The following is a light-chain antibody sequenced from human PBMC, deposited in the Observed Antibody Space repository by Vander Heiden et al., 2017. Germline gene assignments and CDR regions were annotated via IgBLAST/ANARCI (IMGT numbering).Light chain of an antibody. CDR2: YAS. CDR3: QQRDNWPPLFT. J-gene: IGKJ3*01. V-gene: IGKV3-11*01. CDR1: QNIGSY. Sequence: EIVLTQSPATLSLSPGERASLSCRASQNIGSYLAWYQQKPGQAPRLHIYYASTRATGIPARFSGSGSGTDFTLTISSLEPEDFAVYYCQQRDNWPPLFTFGPGTRLDIK.